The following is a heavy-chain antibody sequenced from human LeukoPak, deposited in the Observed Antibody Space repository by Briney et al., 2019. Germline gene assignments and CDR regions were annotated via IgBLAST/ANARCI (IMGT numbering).Heavy chain of an antibody. CDR3: SREWGNGNXLRPDS. Sequence: GGSLRLSCTSSGFTFREFAVSWFRQAPGKGLEWIGFIRSSIYGGTPKAAASVKGRFIFSRDDSKGVAYLRMNSLKTDDTAVYYCSREWGNGNXLRPDSWGQGTLVTXSS. J-gene: IGHJ4*02. V-gene: IGHV3-49*03. CDR1: GFTFREFA. CDR2: IRSSIYGGTP. D-gene: IGHD1-1*01.